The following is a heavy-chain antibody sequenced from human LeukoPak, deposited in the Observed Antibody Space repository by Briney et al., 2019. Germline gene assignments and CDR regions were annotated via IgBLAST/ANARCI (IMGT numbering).Heavy chain of an antibody. CDR2: IFHSGNT. D-gene: IGHD1-26*01. CDR3: VRVEHSGGSGYFQH. V-gene: IGHV4-38-2*02. CDR1: GYAISTDYY. J-gene: IGHJ1*01. Sequence: PSETLSLTCTVSGYAISTDYYWGWIRQPPGKGLEWIASIFHSGNTYSNPSLRSRLTTSLDTSKNQFSLRLTPVTAADTATYYCVRVEHSGGSGYFQHWGQGTLVTVFS.